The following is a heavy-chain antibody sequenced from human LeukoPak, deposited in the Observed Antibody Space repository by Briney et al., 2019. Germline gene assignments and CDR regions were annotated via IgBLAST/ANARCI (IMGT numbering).Heavy chain of an antibody. J-gene: IGHJ6*03. CDR1: GFTFSRYW. CDR3: ARDVHLRTTLGNMDV. D-gene: IGHD1-1*01. V-gene: IGHV3-21*01. CDR2: ISSSSNYI. Sequence: GGSLRLSCAASGFTFSRYWMSWVRQAPGKGLEWGSSISSSSNYIYYADSVKGRFTISRDNAKNSLYLQMNSLRAEDTAVYYCARDVHLRTTLGNMDVWGKGTTVTVSS.